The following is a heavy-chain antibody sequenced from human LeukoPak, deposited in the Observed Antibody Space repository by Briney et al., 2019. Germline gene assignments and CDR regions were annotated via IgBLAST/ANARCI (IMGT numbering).Heavy chain of an antibody. CDR3: ARGYRVVGATRPLYYFDY. Sequence: PSETLSLTCAVYGESFSGYYWTWIRQPPGKGLEWIGEINHSGSTNYNPSLKSRVTISLDTSKNQFSLGLSSVTAADTAMYYCARGYRVVGATRPLYYFDYWGQGTLVTVSS. J-gene: IGHJ4*02. V-gene: IGHV4-34*01. CDR2: INHSGST. CDR1: GESFSGYY. D-gene: IGHD1-26*01.